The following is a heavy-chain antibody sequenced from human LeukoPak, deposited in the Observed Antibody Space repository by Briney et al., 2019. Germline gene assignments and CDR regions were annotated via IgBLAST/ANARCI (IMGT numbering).Heavy chain of an antibody. CDR2: INPSGGST. CDR3: ARDGKYSSSWYHRKLNWFDP. Sequence: ASVKVSCKASGYTFTSYYMHWVRQAPGQGFEWMGIINPSGGSTSYAQKFQGRVTMTRDTSTSTVYMELSSLRSEDTAVYYCARDGKYSSSWYHRKLNWFDPWGQGTLVTVSS. V-gene: IGHV1-46*01. D-gene: IGHD6-13*01. J-gene: IGHJ5*02. CDR1: GYTFTSYY.